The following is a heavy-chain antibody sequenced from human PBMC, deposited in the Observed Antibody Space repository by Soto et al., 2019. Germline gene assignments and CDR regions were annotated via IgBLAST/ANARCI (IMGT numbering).Heavy chain of an antibody. CDR3: AKVSVFYYDSSGLTYKPPRYYGMDV. V-gene: IGHV1-24*01. J-gene: IGHJ6*02. Sequence: ASVKVSCKVSGYTLTELSMHWVRQAPGKGLEWMGGFDPEDGETIYAQKFQGRVTMTEDTSTDTAYMELSSLRSEDTAVYYCAKVSVFYYDSSGLTYKPPRYYGMDVWGQGTTVTVSS. CDR1: GYTLTELS. CDR2: FDPEDGET. D-gene: IGHD3-22*01.